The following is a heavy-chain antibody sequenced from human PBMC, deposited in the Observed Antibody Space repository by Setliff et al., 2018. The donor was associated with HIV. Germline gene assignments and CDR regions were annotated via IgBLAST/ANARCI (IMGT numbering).Heavy chain of an antibody. J-gene: IGHJ5*02. CDR2: IKRKPEGET. CDR3: ARGVKWLDP. V-gene: IGHV3-15*05. Sequence: GGSLRLSCAASGFTFSNIWMSWVRQAPGKGLEWVGRIKRKPEGETDYAALVEGRFTISRDDSKNTVYLHLHSLRVEDTAVYYCARGVKWLDPWGQGTLVTVSS. CDR1: GFTFSNIW. D-gene: IGHD3-10*01.